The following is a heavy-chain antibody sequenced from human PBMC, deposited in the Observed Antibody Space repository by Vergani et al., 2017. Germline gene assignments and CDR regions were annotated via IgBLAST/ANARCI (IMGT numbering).Heavy chain of an antibody. J-gene: IGHJ4*02. Sequence: VHLAESGGGFFQPGGSLRLSCAASGFTFTNYGMHWVRQAPGKGLEWVAFTRYDGIVEYYGDSVRGRFTISRDNSKNTLYLQVRSLRLEDTGVYHCVRDRGLCAGGRCYTEAWDYWGQGTPVTVSS. CDR1: GFTFTNYG. D-gene: IGHD2-2*02. V-gene: IGHV3-30*02. CDR2: TRYDGIVE. CDR3: VRDRGLCAGGRCYTEAWDY.